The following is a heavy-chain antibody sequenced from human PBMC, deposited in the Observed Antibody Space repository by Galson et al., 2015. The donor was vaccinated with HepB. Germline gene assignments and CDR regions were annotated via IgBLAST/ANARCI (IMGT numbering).Heavy chain of an antibody. J-gene: IGHJ5*02. Sequence: SVKVSCKASGYTFTSYGISWVRQAPGQGLEWMGWISAYNGNTNYAQKLQGRVTMTTDTSTSTAYMELRSLRSDDTAVYYCARVCDDFWSGYCWFDPWGQGTLVTVSS. CDR3: ARVCDDFWSGYCWFDP. V-gene: IGHV1-18*04. CDR2: ISAYNGNT. CDR1: GYTFTSYG. D-gene: IGHD3-3*01.